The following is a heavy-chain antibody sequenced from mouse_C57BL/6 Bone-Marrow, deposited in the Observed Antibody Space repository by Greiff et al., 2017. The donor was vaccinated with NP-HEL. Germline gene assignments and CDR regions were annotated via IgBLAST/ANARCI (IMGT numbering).Heavy chain of an antibody. J-gene: IGHJ2*01. CDR1: GYTFTSYW. V-gene: IGHV1-55*01. Sequence: QVQLQQPGAELVKPGASVKMSCKASGYTFTSYWITWVKQRPGQGLEWIGDIYPGSGSTNYNEKFKSKATLTVATSSSTAYMQLSSLTSEDSAVYYCAREDYDYDYWGQGTTLTVSS. CDR2: IYPGSGST. D-gene: IGHD2-4*01. CDR3: AREDYDYDY.